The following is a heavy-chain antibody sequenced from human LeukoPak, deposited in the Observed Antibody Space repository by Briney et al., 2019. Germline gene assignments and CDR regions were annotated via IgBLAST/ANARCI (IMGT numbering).Heavy chain of an antibody. CDR3: AKAGQSYDAFDI. CDR2: INPGNGST. J-gene: IGHJ3*02. D-gene: IGHD1-14*01. CDR1: GYTFTDYA. Sequence: ASVKVSCKASGYTFTDYAMHWVRQAPGQRPEWMGWINPGNGSTKYSQNFQGRVTITRDTSANTAYMELSSLRSEDTAVYYCAKAGQSYDAFDIWGQGTMVTVSS. V-gene: IGHV1-3*01.